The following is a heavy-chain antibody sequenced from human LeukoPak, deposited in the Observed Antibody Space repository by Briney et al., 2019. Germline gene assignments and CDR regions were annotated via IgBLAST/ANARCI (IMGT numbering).Heavy chain of an antibody. CDR1: GFTVSSNY. D-gene: IGHD1-26*01. Sequence: GGSLRLSCAASGFTVSSNYMSWVRQAPGKGLEWVSIVYSGGSTYYADSVKGRFTISRDNSKNTLYLQMDSLRVEDTAVYYCARDLNRQGDSGSWYFDLWGRGTLVTVSS. V-gene: IGHV3-53*01. CDR2: VYSGGST. CDR3: ARDLNRQGDSGSWYFDL. J-gene: IGHJ2*01.